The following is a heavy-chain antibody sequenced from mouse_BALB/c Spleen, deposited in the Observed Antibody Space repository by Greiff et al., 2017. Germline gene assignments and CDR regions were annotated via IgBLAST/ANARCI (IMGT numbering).Heavy chain of an antibody. Sequence: EVKLQESGPGLVKPSQSLSLTCSVTGYSITSGYYWNWIRQFPGNKLEWMGYISYDGSNNYNPSLKNRISITRDTSKNQFFLKLNSVTTEDTATYYCAREITTAMDYWGQGTSVTVSS. CDR1: GYSITSGYY. V-gene: IGHV3-6*02. J-gene: IGHJ4*01. CDR3: AREITTAMDY. CDR2: ISYDGSN. D-gene: IGHD1-1*01.